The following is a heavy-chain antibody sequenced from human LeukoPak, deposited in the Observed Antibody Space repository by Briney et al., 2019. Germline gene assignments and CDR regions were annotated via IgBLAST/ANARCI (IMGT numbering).Heavy chain of an antibody. J-gene: IGHJ6*03. D-gene: IGHD3-10*01. CDR1: GFTFSGSA. CDR3: TRLGERASYYYYYMDV. CDR2: IRSKANSYAT. Sequence: GGSLRLSCAASGFTFSGSAMHWVRQASGKGLEWVGRIRSKANSYATAYAASVKGRFTISRDDSKNTAYLQMNSLKTEDTAVYYCTRLGERASYYYYYMDVWGKGTTVTVSS. V-gene: IGHV3-73*01.